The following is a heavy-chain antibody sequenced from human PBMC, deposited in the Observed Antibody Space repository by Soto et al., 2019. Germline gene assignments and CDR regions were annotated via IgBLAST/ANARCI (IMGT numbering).Heavy chain of an antibody. CDR1: GFSFSTSGVA. D-gene: IGHD6-19*01. CDR2: LCWDDDK. J-gene: IGHJ4*02. V-gene: IGHV2-5*02. CDR3: AQRLRSSTGWWTFEY. Sequence: QITLKESGPTLVKPTQTLTLSCTFSGFSFSTSGVAVGWIRQPPGKALEWVALLCWDDDKRYLPSLKSRLTITKDTTNSHVVLTMTNMDPVDTATYYSAQRLRSSTGWWTFEYWGQRIVVTFSS.